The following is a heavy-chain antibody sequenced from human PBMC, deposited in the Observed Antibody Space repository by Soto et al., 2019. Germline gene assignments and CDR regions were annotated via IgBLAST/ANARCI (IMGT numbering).Heavy chain of an antibody. J-gene: IGHJ4*02. CDR2: INHSGRT. Sequence: SETLCLTYAVYGGSFSGYCWSWIRQPPGKGLEWIGEINHSGRTNYNPSLKSRVTISVDKSKNPFSRKLSSVIAADPAVYFCARGRIYDYVWGTARYHVDYWGQGTLVPGSS. CDR1: GGSFSGYC. V-gene: IGHV4-34*01. D-gene: IGHD3-16*02. CDR3: ARGRIYDYVWGTARYHVDY.